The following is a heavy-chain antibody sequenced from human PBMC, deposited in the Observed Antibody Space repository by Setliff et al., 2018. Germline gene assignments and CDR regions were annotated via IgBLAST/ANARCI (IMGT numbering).Heavy chain of an antibody. D-gene: IGHD3-16*02. V-gene: IGHV4-39*07. CDR3: ARDLYDYVWGTYRYHDAFDI. J-gene: IGHJ3*02. Sequence: PSETLSLTCTVSGGSISSSSYYWGWIRQPPGMGLEWIGCIYYRGSTYYNPSLKSRVTISIDTSKNQFSLKLSSVTAADTAVYYCARDLYDYVWGTYRYHDAFDIWGQGTMVTVSS. CDR1: GGSISSSSYY. CDR2: IYYRGST.